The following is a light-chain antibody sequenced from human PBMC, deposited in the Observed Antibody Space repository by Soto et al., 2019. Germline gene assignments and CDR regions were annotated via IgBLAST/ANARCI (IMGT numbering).Light chain of an antibody. V-gene: IGKV3-15*01. CDR1: QSVSSN. Sequence: EIVLTQSPATLSLSPGERATLSGRASQSVSSNLAWYQQKPGQAPRLLIYGASTRATGIPARFSGSGSGTEFTLTISSLQSEDFAVYDCQQYNNWPRGTFGQGTKVDIK. CDR2: GAS. CDR3: QQYNNWPRGT. J-gene: IGKJ1*01.